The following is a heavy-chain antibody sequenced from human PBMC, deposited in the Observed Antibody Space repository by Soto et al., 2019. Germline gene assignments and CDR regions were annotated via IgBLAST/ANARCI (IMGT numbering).Heavy chain of an antibody. CDR3: ARAEYLGIAAAGTGFDP. D-gene: IGHD6-13*01. J-gene: IGHJ5*02. CDR2: INPSGGST. V-gene: IGHV1-46*03. Sequence: GASVKVSCKASGYTFTSYYMHWVRQAPGQGLEWMGIINPSGGSTSYAQKFQGRVTMTRDTSTSTVYMELSSLRSEDTAVCYCARAEYLGIAAAGTGFDPWSQGTLVTVSS. CDR1: GYTFTSYY.